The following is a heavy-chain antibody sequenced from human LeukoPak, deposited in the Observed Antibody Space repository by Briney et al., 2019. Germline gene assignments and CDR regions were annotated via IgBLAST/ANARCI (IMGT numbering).Heavy chain of an antibody. CDR3: ARGSGSYWGDYFDY. CDR2: IYYSGST. D-gene: IGHD1-26*01. J-gene: IGHJ4*02. V-gene: IGHV4-39*01. CDR1: GGSISSSSYY. Sequence: SETLSLACTVSGGSISSSSYYWGWIRQPPGKGLEWIGSIYYSGSTYYNPSLKSRVTISVDTSKNQFSLKLSSVTAADTAVYYCARGSGSYWGDYFDYWGQGTLVTVSS.